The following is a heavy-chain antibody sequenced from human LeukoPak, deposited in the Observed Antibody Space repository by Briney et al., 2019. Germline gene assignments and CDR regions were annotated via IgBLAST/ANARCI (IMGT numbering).Heavy chain of an antibody. CDR3: ARPAPSGNYLDHYFDY. CDR1: GFAFNTYA. Sequence: GGSLRLSCITSGFAFNTYAMHWVRQAPGKGLEWISYISPASNTIYYADSVKGRFTISRDNAKNSLYLQMNSLRAEDTAVYYCARPAPSGNYLDHYFDYWGQGTLVTVSS. CDR2: ISPASNTI. V-gene: IGHV3-48*04. D-gene: IGHD1-26*01. J-gene: IGHJ4*02.